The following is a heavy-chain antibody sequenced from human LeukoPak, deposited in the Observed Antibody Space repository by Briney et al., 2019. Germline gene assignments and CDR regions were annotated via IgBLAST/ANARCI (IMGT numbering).Heavy chain of an antibody. D-gene: IGHD2-21*01. CDR1: GYSISSGYY. V-gene: IGHV4-38-2*01. CDR2: IYHSGST. J-gene: IGHJ5*02. Sequence: SETLSLTCVVSGYSISSGYYWGWIRQPPGKGLEWIGSIYHSGSTYYNPSLKSRATILVDTSKNQFSLKLRSVTAADTAVYYCARLCGGECYPRLDPWGQGTQVTVSS. CDR3: ARLCGGECYPRLDP.